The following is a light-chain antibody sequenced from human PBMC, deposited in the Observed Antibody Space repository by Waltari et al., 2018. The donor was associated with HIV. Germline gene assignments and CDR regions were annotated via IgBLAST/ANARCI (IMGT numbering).Light chain of an antibody. CDR3: CSYAGSSPV. V-gene: IGLV2-23*02. J-gene: IGLJ3*02. CDR2: EVS. CDR1: SSDVGSYTL. Sequence: QSALTQPASVSGSPGQSITISCTVTSSDVGSYTLVSWYQQHPGKAPKLMIYEVSKRPSVVSKRFSGSKSGNTASLTISGLQAEDEADYYCCSYAGSSPVFGGGTKLTVL.